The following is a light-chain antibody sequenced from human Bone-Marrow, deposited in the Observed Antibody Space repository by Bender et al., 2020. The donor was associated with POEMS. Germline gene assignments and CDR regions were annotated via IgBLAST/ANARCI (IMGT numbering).Light chain of an antibody. Sequence: SSELTQDPAVSVALGQTVRITCQGDSLKKYFSSWYQQKPGQAPVLVFYGKDNRPSGIPDRFSGSRSGNTASLTITGAQAADEADYYCNARDSSGNFLIFGGGTKLTVL. CDR2: GKD. J-gene: IGLJ2*01. CDR3: NARDSSGNFLI. V-gene: IGLV3-19*01. CDR1: SLKKYF.